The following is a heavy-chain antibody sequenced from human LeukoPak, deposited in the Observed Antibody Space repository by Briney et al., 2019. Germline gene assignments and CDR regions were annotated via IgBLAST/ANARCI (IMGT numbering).Heavy chain of an antibody. CDR1: EFSFSSHG. Sequence: GGSLRLSCATSEFSFSSHGMHWVRQAPGKGLEWVAVISHEGSNQYYADSVKGRFTISRDNSENMVYLQMNSLRAEDTAVYYCARTREQWQVLDYWGQGTLVTVSS. CDR2: ISHEGSNQ. CDR3: ARTREQWQVLDY. V-gene: IGHV3-30*03. J-gene: IGHJ4*02. D-gene: IGHD6-19*01.